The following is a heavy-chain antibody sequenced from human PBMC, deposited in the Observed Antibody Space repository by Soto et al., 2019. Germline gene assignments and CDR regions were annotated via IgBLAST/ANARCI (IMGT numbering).Heavy chain of an antibody. CDR1: GYTFSTYW. CDR2: IYPADSDT. Sequence: GESLKISCQGFGYTFSTYWIGWVRQKPGQGLEWMGAIYPADSDTRYTPSFEGHATFSADKSLSTAYLQWNSLRASDTAMYYCARIVVVTAAPDYWGQGTLVTVSS. CDR3: ARIVVVTAAPDY. J-gene: IGHJ4*02. D-gene: IGHD2-21*02. V-gene: IGHV5-51*01.